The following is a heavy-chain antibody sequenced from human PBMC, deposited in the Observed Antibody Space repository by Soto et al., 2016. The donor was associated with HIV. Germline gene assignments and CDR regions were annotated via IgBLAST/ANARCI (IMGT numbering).Heavy chain of an antibody. CDR1: GFTFSSYA. CDR2: ISGSGGST. Sequence: EVQLLESGGGLVQPGGSLRLSCAASGFTFSSYAMSWVRQAPGKGLEWVSAISGSGGSTYYADSVKGRFTISRDNAKNLLYLQMNSLRAEDTAVYYCARAETYSSSYQDWGQGTLVTVSS. D-gene: IGHD6-13*01. V-gene: IGHV3-23*01. CDR3: ARAETYSSSYQD. J-gene: IGHJ4*02.